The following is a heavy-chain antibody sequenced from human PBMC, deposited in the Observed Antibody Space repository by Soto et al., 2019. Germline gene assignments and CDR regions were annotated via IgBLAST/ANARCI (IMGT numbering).Heavy chain of an antibody. CDR3: ARGRSLKWNWFDR. CDR2: IFPNSGAT. Sequence: ASVNGYCKGSGYGFTGFYLDWVRQAPGQGLEWMGWIFPNSGATNYAQKFQGRVTLTRDTSLSTGYMDLTRLTSDDTAVYYCARGRSLKWNWFDRWGQGTLVTVSS. J-gene: IGHJ5*02. D-gene: IGHD2-15*01. V-gene: IGHV1-2*02. CDR1: GYGFTGFY.